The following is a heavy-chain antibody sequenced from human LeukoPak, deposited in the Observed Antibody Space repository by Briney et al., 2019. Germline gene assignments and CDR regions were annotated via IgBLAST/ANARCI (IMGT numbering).Heavy chain of an antibody. D-gene: IGHD6-6*01. J-gene: IGHJ5*02. V-gene: IGHV4-34*01. CDR1: GGSFSGYY. CDR3: ARSAITYSSSENWFDP. CDR2: INHSGST. Sequence: KPSETPSLTCAVYGGSFSGYYWSWIRQPPGKGLEWIGEINHSGSTNYNPSLKSRVTISVDTSKNQFSLKLSSVTAADTAVYYCARSAITYSSSENWFDPWGQGTLVTVSS.